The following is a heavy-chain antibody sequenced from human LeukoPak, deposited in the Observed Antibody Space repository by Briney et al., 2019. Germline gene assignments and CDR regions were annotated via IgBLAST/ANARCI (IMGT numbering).Heavy chain of an antibody. V-gene: IGHV4-34*01. D-gene: IGHD2-2*02. CDR3: ARARGASGYCSSTSCYTRLYFDY. Sequence: PSETLSLTCAVYGGSFSGYYWSWIRQPPGKGLEWIGEINHSGSTNYNPSLKSRATISVDTSKNQFSLKLSSVPTADTAVYYCARARGASGYCSSTSCYTRLYFDYWGQGTLVTVSS. J-gene: IGHJ4*02. CDR2: INHSGST. CDR1: GGSFSGYY.